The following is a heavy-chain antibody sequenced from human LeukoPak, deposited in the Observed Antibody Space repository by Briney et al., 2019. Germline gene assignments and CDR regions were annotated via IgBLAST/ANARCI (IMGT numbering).Heavy chain of an antibody. D-gene: IGHD1-26*01. V-gene: IGHV3-48*03. Sequence: GGSLRLSCAASGFTFSSYEMNWVRQAPGKGLEWVSYISSSGSTIYYADSVKGRFTISRDNAKNSLYLQMNSLRAEDMALYYCAKALSGSPGDAFDIWGQGTMVTVSS. CDR2: ISSSGSTI. J-gene: IGHJ3*02. CDR3: AKALSGSPGDAFDI. CDR1: GFTFSSYE.